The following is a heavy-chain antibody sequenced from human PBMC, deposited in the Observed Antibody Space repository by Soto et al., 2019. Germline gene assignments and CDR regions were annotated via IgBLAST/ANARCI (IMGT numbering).Heavy chain of an antibody. Sequence: QVQLVQSGAEVKKPGASVKVSCKTSGYTFTTYPMHWVRQAPGQRLEWMGWINAGNGNTKYSQKFQGRVTITRDTSASTAYMELSSLRAEDTAVYYCARGLTMVRGLILDAFDMWGQWTMVTVSS. D-gene: IGHD3-10*01. CDR2: INAGNGNT. V-gene: IGHV1-3*01. CDR1: GYTFTTYP. CDR3: ARGLTMVRGLILDAFDM. J-gene: IGHJ3*02.